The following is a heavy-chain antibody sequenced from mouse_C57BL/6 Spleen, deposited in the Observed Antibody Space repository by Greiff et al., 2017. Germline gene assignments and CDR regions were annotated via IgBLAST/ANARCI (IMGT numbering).Heavy chain of an antibody. D-gene: IGHD2-4*01. J-gene: IGHJ4*01. Sequence: EVMLVESGGGLVKPGGSLKLSCAASGFTFSSYAMSWVRQTPEKRLEWVATISDGGSYTYYPDNVKGRFTISRDNAKNNLYLQMSHLKSEDTAMYYCARDYDYDGGAMDYWGQGTSVTVSS. CDR1: GFTFSSYA. CDR2: ISDGGSYT. CDR3: ARDYDYDGGAMDY. V-gene: IGHV5-4*01.